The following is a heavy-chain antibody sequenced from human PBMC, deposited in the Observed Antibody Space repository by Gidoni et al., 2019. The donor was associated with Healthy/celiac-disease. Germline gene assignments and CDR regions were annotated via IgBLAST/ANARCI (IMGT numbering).Heavy chain of an antibody. CDR1: GTFSSYA. V-gene: IGHV1-69*01. J-gene: IGHJ6*02. CDR2: IIPIFGTA. Sequence: GTFSSYAISWVRQAPGQGLEWMGGIIPIFGTANYAQKFQGRVTITADESTSTAYMELSSLRSEDTAVYYCARDQIDRKGSDIVVVPAAIEAYYGMDVWGQGTTVTVSS. CDR3: ARDQIDRKGSDIVVVPAAIEAYYGMDV. D-gene: IGHD2-2*02.